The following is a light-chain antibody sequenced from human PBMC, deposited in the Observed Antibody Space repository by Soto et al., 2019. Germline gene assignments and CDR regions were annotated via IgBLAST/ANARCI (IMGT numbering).Light chain of an antibody. CDR2: GAS. V-gene: IGKV3-15*01. CDR1: QSVSSN. J-gene: IGKJ1*01. CDR3: QQYGSSGT. Sequence: EIVMTQSPATLSVSPGERATLSCRASQSVSSNLAWYQQKPGQAPSLLIYGASTRATGIPARFSGSGSGTDFTLTISRLEPEDSAVYYCQQYGSSGTFGQGTKVDIK.